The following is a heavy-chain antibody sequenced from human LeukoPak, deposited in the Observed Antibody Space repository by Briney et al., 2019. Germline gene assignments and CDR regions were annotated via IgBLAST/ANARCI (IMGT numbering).Heavy chain of an antibody. CDR2: ISHRVSDV. CDR1: GFTFSDYY. J-gene: IGHJ6*03. Sequence: GGSLRLSCAASGFTFSDYYMSWIRQAPGKGLEWVSYISHRVSDVQYADSVKGRFTISRDNAKTSLYLQMNSLRAEDTAVYYCAREEIVVVPADPYYYYMDVWGKGTTVTVSS. D-gene: IGHD2-2*01. V-gene: IGHV3-11*04. CDR3: AREEIVVVPADPYYYYMDV.